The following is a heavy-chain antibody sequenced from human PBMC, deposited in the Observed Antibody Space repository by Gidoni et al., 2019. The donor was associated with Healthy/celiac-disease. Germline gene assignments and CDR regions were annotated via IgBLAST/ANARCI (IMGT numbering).Heavy chain of an antibody. CDR3: ARGAIFGVVTYYYYYGMDV. Sequence: QVQLVQSGAEGKKPGASVKVSCKASGYTFTSYAMHWVRQAPGQRLEWMGWINAGNGNTKYSQKFQGRVTITRDTSASTAYMELSSLRSEDTAVYYCARGAIFGVVTYYYYYGMDVWGQGTTVTVSS. J-gene: IGHJ6*02. CDR2: INAGNGNT. D-gene: IGHD3-3*01. V-gene: IGHV1-3*01. CDR1: GYTFTSYA.